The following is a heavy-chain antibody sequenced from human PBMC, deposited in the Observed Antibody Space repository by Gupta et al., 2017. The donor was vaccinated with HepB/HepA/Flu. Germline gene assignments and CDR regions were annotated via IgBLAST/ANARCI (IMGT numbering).Heavy chain of an antibody. CDR2: ISSSGSTT. Sequence: EVQLVESGGGLVPAGGSLRLSCAASGFTFTRYEMTWVRQAPGKGLDWVSYISSSGSTTYYADSVKARFTISRDDARSSLNLQLNDLRDDDTGFYYCGRVTVGATFFDYWGQGALVTVSS. J-gene: IGHJ4*02. V-gene: IGHV3-48*03. D-gene: IGHD1-26*01. CDR1: GFTFTRYE. CDR3: GRVTVGATFFDY.